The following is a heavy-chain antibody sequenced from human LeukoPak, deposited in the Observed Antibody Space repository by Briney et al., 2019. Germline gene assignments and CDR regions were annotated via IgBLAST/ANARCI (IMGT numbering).Heavy chain of an antibody. D-gene: IGHD3-22*01. J-gene: IGHJ3*02. CDR2: ISYDGGNK. V-gene: IGHV3-30*18. Sequence: QSGGSLRLSCAASGFTFSSYGMHWVRQAPGKGLEWVAVISYDGGNKYYADSVKGRFTISRDNSKNTLYPQMNSLRAEDTAVYYCAKDPSSEIVVALGAFDIWGQGTMVTVSS. CDR3: AKDPSSEIVVALGAFDI. CDR1: GFTFSSYG.